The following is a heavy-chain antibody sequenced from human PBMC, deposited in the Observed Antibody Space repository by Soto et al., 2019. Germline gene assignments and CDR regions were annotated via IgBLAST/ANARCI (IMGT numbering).Heavy chain of an antibody. CDR1: GYTLTDLS. Sequence: ASVKVSCKVSGYTLTDLSMHWVRQAPGKGLEWMGGFDPEDGETIYAQKFQGRVTMTEDTSTDTAYMELSSLRSEDTAVYYCATRWQWSRPLLDYWGQGTLVTVSS. D-gene: IGHD6-19*01. J-gene: IGHJ4*02. V-gene: IGHV1-24*01. CDR2: FDPEDGET. CDR3: ATRWQWSRPLLDY.